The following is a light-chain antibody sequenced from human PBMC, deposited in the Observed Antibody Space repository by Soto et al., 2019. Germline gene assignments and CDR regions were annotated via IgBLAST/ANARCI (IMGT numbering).Light chain of an antibody. V-gene: IGKV3-20*01. Sequence: ENVLTQSPGTLSLSPGERATLSCRASQNVDKNFLAWYQHKPGQPPRLLIFGASIRAAGIPDRFSGSGSGTDFTLSISRVEPEDFVVYHCQQYGSLPYTFGQGTKLDI. CDR1: QNVDKNF. CDR2: GAS. CDR3: QQYGSLPYT. J-gene: IGKJ2*01.